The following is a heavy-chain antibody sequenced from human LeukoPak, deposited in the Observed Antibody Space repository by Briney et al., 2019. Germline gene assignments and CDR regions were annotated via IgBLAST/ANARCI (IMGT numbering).Heavy chain of an antibody. Sequence: SETLSLTCIVSGGSISSGIYYWGWIRQPPGEGLEWIGSIYYTGTTYYNPSLKSRVTISVDTSKNQFSLKLSSVTAADTAVYYCARDSGGNTDYWGQGTLVTVSS. CDR3: ARDSGGNTDY. D-gene: IGHD2-8*02. CDR2: IYYTGTT. J-gene: IGHJ4*02. V-gene: IGHV4-39*07. CDR1: GGSISSGIYY.